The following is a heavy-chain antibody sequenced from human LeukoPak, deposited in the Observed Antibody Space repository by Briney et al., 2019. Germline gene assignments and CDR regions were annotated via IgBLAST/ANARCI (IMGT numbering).Heavy chain of an antibody. CDR1: GGSINSYY. J-gene: IGHJ6*03. V-gene: IGHV4-59*01. Sequence: PSETLSLTCTVSGGSINSYYWSWIRQPPGKGLEWIGYIYYSGSTNYNPSLKSRVTISVDTSKNQFSLRLSSVTAADTAVYYCARDRVYYMDVWGKGTTVTVSS. CDR2: IYYSGST. CDR3: ARDRVYYMDV.